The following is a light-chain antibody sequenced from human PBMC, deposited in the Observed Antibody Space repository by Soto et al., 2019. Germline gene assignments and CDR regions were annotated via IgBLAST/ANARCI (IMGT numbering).Light chain of an antibody. Sequence: IQMTQSPSSLSSSLGDSVTITCRASQRIGPYVNWYQQKPGKPPKLLISAASNLQSGVPSRFSVSGSGTDFTLTISSLKTEDFATYDGQQRYNTPVTFGQGTKVDIK. J-gene: IGKJ1*01. CDR1: QRIGPY. CDR3: QQRYNTPVT. CDR2: AAS. V-gene: IGKV1-39*01.